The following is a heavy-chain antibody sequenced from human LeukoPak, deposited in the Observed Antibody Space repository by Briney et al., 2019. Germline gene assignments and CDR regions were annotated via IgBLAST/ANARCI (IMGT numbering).Heavy chain of an antibody. Sequence: SQTLSLTCAISGDSVSRNSAAWNWIRQSPSRGLEWLGRTYYRSKWYNDYAVSVKSRITINPDTSKNQFSLQLNSVTPEDTAVYYCARSYGSGSYPSDAFDIWGQGTMVTVSS. CDR1: GDSVSRNSAA. CDR2: TYYRSKWYN. V-gene: IGHV6-1*01. J-gene: IGHJ3*02. CDR3: ARSYGSGSYPSDAFDI. D-gene: IGHD3-10*01.